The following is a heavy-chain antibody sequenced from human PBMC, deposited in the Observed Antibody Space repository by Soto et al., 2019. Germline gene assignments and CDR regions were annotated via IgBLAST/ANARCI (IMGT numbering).Heavy chain of an antibody. CDR3: ARGGFNSSSWYYYYYYYMDV. D-gene: IGHD6-13*01. V-gene: IGHV1-8*01. J-gene: IGHJ6*03. CDR2: MNPNSGNT. CDR1: GYTFTSYD. Sequence: QVQLVQSGAEVKKPGASVKVSCKASGYTFTSYDINWVRQATGQGLEWMGWMNPNSGNTGYAQKFQGRVTMTRNTSISTAYMELSSLRSEDTAVYYCARGGFNSSSWYYYYYYYMDVWGKGTTVTVAS.